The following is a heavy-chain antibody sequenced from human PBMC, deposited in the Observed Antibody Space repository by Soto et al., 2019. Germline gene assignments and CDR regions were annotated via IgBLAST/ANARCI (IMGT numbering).Heavy chain of an antibody. D-gene: IGHD4-4*01. J-gene: IGHJ4*02. CDR2: IIPILGIA. CDR1: GGTFSSYT. Sequence: SVKVSCKASGGTFSSYTISWVRQAPGQGLEWMGRIIPILGIANYAQKFQGRVTITADKSTSTAYMELSSLRSEDTAVYYCARVVSNYGGSVDYWGQGTLVTVSS. V-gene: IGHV1-69*02. CDR3: ARVVSNYGGSVDY.